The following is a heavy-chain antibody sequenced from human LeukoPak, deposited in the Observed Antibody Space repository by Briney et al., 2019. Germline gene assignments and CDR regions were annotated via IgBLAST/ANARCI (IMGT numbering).Heavy chain of an antibody. D-gene: IGHD6-13*01. CDR3: AKGVWGSSWYGLLGF. CDR2: ITGDGGST. CDR1: GFTVDDSA. J-gene: IGHJ4*02. V-gene: IGHV3-43*02. Sequence: GGSLRLSCAAPGFTVDDSAMHWVRQAPGKGLEWVSLITGDGGSTYYADSVKGRFTISRDNSKNSLYLELNSLRTEDTAFYYCAKGVWGSSWYGLLGFWGQGTLVTVSS.